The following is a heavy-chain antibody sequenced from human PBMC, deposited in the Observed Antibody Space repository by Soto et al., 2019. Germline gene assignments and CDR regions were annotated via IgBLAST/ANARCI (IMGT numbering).Heavy chain of an antibody. J-gene: IGHJ6*03. D-gene: IGHD3-3*01. Sequence: ETLSLTCTVSGGSISGSYWSWIRQFPGTGLEWIGYIYYTGITNSKPSLKSRVMMSVDTSKNQISLRLSSVTAADTAVYYCARRGFDFRTGYQYHYMDVWGKGTTVTVS. CDR2: IYYTGIT. V-gene: IGHV4-59*12. CDR3: ARRGFDFRTGYQYHYMDV. CDR1: GGSISGSY.